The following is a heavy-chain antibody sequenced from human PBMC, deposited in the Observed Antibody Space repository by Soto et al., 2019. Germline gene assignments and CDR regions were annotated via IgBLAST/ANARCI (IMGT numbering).Heavy chain of an antibody. J-gene: IGHJ4*02. CDR3: ARGSPGPGER. D-gene: IGHD1-26*01. V-gene: IGHV1-8*01. Sequence: PSVRVSCKASGYSFTSLHFNWVRQATGQGLEWIGWMNPHSVDTGFAQRFQGRVTMTRNTSINTAYMELRSLRSQDTAVYYCARGSPGPGERWGKGNKVNVSA. CDR2: MNPHSVDT. CDR1: GYSFTSLH.